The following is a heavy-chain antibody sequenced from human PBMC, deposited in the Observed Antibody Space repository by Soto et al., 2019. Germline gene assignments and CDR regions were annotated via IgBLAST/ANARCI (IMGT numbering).Heavy chain of an antibody. Sequence: SQTLSLTCAISGDSVSSNSAAWNWIRQSPSRGLEWLGRTYYRSKWYNDYAVSVKSRITINPDTSKNQFSLQLNSVTPEDTAVYYCARGAAALTGYYYYYYGMDVWGQGTTVTVSS. CDR3: ARGAAALTGYYYYYYGMDV. J-gene: IGHJ6*02. CDR2: TYYRSKWYN. V-gene: IGHV6-1*01. D-gene: IGHD6-13*01. CDR1: GDSVSSNSAA.